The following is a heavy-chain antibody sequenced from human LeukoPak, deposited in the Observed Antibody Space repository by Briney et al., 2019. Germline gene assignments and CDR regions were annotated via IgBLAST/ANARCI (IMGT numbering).Heavy chain of an antibody. CDR3: ARDLSYYYDSSGYYYGDWFDP. V-gene: IGHV1-2*02. D-gene: IGHD3-22*01. CDR2: INPNSGGT. CDR1: AYTFTGYY. J-gene: IGHJ5*02. Sequence: ASVKVSCKASAYTFTGYYIHWVRQAPGQGLEWMGWINPNSGGTNYAQKFQGRVTMTRDTSISTAYMELSRLRSDDTAVYYCARDLSYYYDSSGYYYGDWFDPWRQGTLVTVSS.